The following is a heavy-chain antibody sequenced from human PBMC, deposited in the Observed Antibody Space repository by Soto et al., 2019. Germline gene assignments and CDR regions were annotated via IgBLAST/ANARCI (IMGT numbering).Heavy chain of an antibody. CDR1: GFTFSSYG. J-gene: IGHJ6*03. D-gene: IGHD4-4*01. CDR2: IWYDGSNK. Sequence: WGSLRLSCAASGFTFSSYGMHWVRQAPGKGLEWVAVIWYDGSNKYYADSVKGRFTISRDNSKNTLYLQMNSLRAEDTAVYYCARDRLQFWEGYYYYYMDVWGKGTTVTVSS. CDR3: ARDRLQFWEGYYYYYMDV. V-gene: IGHV3-33*01.